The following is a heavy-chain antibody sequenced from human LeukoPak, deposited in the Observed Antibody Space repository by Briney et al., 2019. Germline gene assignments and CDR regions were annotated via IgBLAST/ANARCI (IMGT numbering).Heavy chain of an antibody. J-gene: IGHJ3*01. Sequence: PGGSLRLSCAASGFTFSSYAMNWVRQAPGKGLEWVSSITGSGGGTYYADSVRGRFTVSRDNSKSTLYLQMNSLRAEDTAVYYCAKDLRSSWNDAFDFWGQGTMVTASS. D-gene: IGHD6-13*01. CDR1: GFTFSSYA. CDR3: AKDLRSSWNDAFDF. V-gene: IGHV3-23*01. CDR2: ITGSGGGT.